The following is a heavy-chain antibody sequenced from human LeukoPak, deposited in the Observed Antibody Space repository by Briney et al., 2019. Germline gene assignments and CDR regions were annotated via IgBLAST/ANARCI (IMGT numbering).Heavy chain of an antibody. CDR3: ARQGRAYVFSYYFDY. CDR1: GFTFSSYA. CDR2: ISYDGSNK. D-gene: IGHD3-9*01. Sequence: PGGSLRLSCAASGFTFSSYAMHWVRQAPGKGLEWVAVISYDGSNKYYADSVKGRFTISRDNSKNTLYLQMNSLRAEDTAVYYCARQGRAYVFSYYFDYWGQGTLVTVSS. J-gene: IGHJ4*02. V-gene: IGHV3-30-3*01.